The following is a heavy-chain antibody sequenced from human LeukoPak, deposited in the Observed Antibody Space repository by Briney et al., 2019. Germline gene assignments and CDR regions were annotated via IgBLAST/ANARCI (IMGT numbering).Heavy chain of an antibody. V-gene: IGHV4-34*01. D-gene: IGHD3-10*01. CDR2: INHSGST. CDR3: ASWFRRYFDY. CDR1: GGSFSGYY. J-gene: IGHJ4*02. Sequence: PSETLSLTCAVYGGSFSGYYWSWIRQPPGKGLEWIGEINHSGSTNYNPSLKSRVTISVDTSKNQFSLKLSSVTAADTAVYYCASWFRRYFDYWGQGTLVTVSS.